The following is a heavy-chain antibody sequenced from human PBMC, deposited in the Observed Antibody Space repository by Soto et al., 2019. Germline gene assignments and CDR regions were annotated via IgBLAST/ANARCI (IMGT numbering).Heavy chain of an antibody. CDR3: ARLLLQGDF. D-gene: IGHD2-21*01. CDR1: GYTFIHYY. Sequence: QVQLVLSGAEVKKPGASVKISCKASGYTFIHYYIHWVRQAPGQGLQWMAIINPNGGSTNYAQKFQGRVAVTSDTSTTTVSMELNSGEPDDTDVYFCARLLLQGDFWGQGTLVTVSS. CDR2: INPNGGST. J-gene: IGHJ4*02. V-gene: IGHV1-46*01.